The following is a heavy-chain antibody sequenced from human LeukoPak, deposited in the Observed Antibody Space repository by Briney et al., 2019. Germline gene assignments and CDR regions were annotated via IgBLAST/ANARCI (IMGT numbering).Heavy chain of an antibody. CDR3: ARDQLFHFDY. CDR1: GFTFSSYG. J-gene: IGHJ4*02. V-gene: IGHV3-30*02. CDR2: IRYDGSNK. Sequence: GGSLRLSCAASGFTFSSYGMHWVRQAPGKGLEWVAFIRYDGSNKYYADSVKGRFTISRDNSKNTLYLQMNSLRAEDTAVYYCARDQLFHFDYWGQGTLVTVSS. D-gene: IGHD5-24*01.